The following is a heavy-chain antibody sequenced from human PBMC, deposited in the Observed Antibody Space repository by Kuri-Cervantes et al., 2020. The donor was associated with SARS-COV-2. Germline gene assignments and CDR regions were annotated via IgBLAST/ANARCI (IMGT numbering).Heavy chain of an antibody. CDR3: ASVYSSSSPDFDD. J-gene: IGHJ4*02. V-gene: IGHV4-61*02. D-gene: IGHD6-6*01. Sequence: SETLSLTFTASGGSISSVSYYWSWIRQSAGKGLEWIVCIYTSVSTNYNPSLKSRVTISVDTSKNQFSLKLSSVTAADTAVYYCASVYSSSSPDFDDWGQGTLVPSPQ. CDR2: IYTSVST. CDR1: GGSISSVSYY.